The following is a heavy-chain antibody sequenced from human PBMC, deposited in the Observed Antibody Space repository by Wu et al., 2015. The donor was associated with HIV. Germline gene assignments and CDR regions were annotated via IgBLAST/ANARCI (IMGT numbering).Heavy chain of an antibody. Sequence: QVQLLQSGAEVKKPGASVKVICKASAYMFTAYYIHWVRQAPGQGLESMGWMNPASGATTYAQKFRGRVTMTRDTPITTAYMELSGLRSDDTAIYYCARERNIAVAGLFSAFDIWAKGHWSPSLQ. D-gene: IGHD6-19*01. CDR3: ARERNIAVAGLFSAFDI. V-gene: IGHV1-2*02. CDR1: AYMFTAYY. CDR2: MNPASGAT. J-gene: IGHJ3*02.